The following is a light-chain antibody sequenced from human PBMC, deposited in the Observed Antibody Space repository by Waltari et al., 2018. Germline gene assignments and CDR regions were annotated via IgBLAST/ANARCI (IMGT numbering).Light chain of an antibody. CDR3: QQSYTSPPT. V-gene: IGKV1-39*01. CDR1: QFVSSY. J-gene: IGKJ1*01. Sequence: DIQMTQSPSSLSASIGDRVTISCRASQFVSSYLNWFQQKPGKAPKLLIYVTASLQSGVPSRFSGAGAGTDFTLTISSLQPDDFATYYCQQSYTSPPTFGQGTNVEIK. CDR2: VTA.